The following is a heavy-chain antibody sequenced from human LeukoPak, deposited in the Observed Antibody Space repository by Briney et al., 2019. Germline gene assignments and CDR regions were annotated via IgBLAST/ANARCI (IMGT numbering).Heavy chain of an antibody. Sequence: ASVKVSCKAPGYTFTGYYMHWVRQAPGQGLEWMGWINPNSGGTNYAQKFQGRVTMTRDTSISIAYMELSRLRSDDTAVYYCARDLGIAARYFDYWGQGTLVTVSS. J-gene: IGHJ4*02. CDR2: INPNSGGT. CDR1: GYTFTGYY. CDR3: ARDLGIAARYFDY. V-gene: IGHV1-2*02. D-gene: IGHD6-6*01.